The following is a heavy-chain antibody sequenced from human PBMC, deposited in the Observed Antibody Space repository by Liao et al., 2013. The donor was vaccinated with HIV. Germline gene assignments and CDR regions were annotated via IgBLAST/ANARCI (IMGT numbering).Heavy chain of an antibody. J-gene: IGHJ4*02. D-gene: IGHD3-10*01. CDR2: IYTSGNT. Sequence: QVQLQESGPGLVKPSQTLSLSCTVSGDSISGGNYFLNWIRQPAGKGLEWIGRIYTSGNTDYNPSLKSRVTISLDTSNNQFSLKLNSVTAADTAVYYCARLRRSGKHNWGQGTLVTVSS. CDR3: ARLRRSGKHN. V-gene: IGHV4-61*02. CDR1: GDSISGGNYF.